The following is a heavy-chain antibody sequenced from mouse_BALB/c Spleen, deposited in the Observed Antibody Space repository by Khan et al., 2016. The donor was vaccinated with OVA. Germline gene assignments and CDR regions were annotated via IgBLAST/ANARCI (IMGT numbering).Heavy chain of an antibody. D-gene: IGHD2-3*01. CDR2: IYPGSGNT. CDR1: GYTFTDHY. V-gene: IGHV1-77*01. Sequence: QVQLQQSGAELVRPGASVKLSCKASGYTFTDHYITWVKQRTGQGLEWIGEIYPGSGNTYYNENFKGKATLTADKSSSTAYMHLSSLTSEDSAVYFCARMDTTSLDYWGQGTTLTVSS. J-gene: IGHJ2*01. CDR3: ARMDTTSLDY.